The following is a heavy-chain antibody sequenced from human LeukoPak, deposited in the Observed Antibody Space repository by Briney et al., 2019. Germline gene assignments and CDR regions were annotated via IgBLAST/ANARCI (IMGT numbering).Heavy chain of an antibody. CDR3: ASAAAGTRNGLDI. CDR2: VSYDGSNK. J-gene: IGHJ3*02. D-gene: IGHD6-13*01. V-gene: IGHV3-33*03. Sequence: GGSLRLSCAASGFTFNSYGMHWVRQAPGKGLEWVAVVSYDGSNKYYADSVKGRFTISRDNAKNTLYLQMSSLRVEDTAVYYCASAAAGTRNGLDIWGQGTMVSVSS. CDR1: GFTFNSYG.